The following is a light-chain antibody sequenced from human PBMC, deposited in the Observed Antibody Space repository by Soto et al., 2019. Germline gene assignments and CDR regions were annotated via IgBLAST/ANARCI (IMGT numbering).Light chain of an antibody. CDR3: QSYDSSLSGSRV. V-gene: IGLV1-40*01. CDR1: SSNIGAGYD. CDR2: GNY. Sequence: QSVLTQPPSVSGAPGQRVTISCTGSSSNIGAGYDVHWYQQLPGTAPKLLICGNYNRPSGVPDRFSGSKSGTSASLVITGLQAEDEADYYCQSYDSSLSGSRVFGGGTQLTVL. J-gene: IGLJ3*02.